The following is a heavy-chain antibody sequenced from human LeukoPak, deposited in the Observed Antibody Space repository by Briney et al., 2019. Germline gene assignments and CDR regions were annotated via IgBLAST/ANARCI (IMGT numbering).Heavy chain of an antibody. V-gene: IGHV3-23*01. CDR1: GLTFSNHA. D-gene: IGHD3-10*01. Sequence: VRLGGSLRLSCAASGLTFSNHAMGWVRQAPGKGLEWISEISGSGGSTYYADSVKGRFTISRDNSKNTLYLQMNSLRAEDTAVYYCTRELFDFDYWGQGTLVTVSS. CDR2: ISGSGGST. CDR3: TRELFDFDY. J-gene: IGHJ4*02.